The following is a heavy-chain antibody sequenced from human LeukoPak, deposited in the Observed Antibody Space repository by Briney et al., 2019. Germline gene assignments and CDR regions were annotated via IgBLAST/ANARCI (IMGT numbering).Heavy chain of an antibody. CDR1: GGSISSSSHY. J-gene: IGHJ5*02. D-gene: IGHD3-3*01. V-gene: IGHV4-39*01. CDR2: TYYSGST. Sequence: SETLSLTCTVSGGSISSSSHYWGWIRQPPGKGLEWIGTTYYSGSTSYKPSLKSRVTISVDTSKNQFSLRLSSVTAADTAVYYCARQKGYDFSWFDPWGQGTLVTVSS. CDR3: ARQKGYDFSWFDP.